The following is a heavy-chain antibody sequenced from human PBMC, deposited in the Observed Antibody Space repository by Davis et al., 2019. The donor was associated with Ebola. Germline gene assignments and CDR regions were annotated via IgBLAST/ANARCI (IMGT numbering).Heavy chain of an antibody. CDR3: AGRVTTLEGGMDV. Sequence: QVSCTGSGYSFTSYWIGCVRQLPGQGLEWMGIIYPGDSDTRYSPSFQGQVTISADKSISTAYLQWRSLKASDTAMFYCAGRVTTLEGGMDVWGQGTTVTVSS. V-gene: IGHV5-51*01. CDR2: IYPGDSDT. J-gene: IGHJ6*02. D-gene: IGHD3-3*01. CDR1: GYSFTSYW.